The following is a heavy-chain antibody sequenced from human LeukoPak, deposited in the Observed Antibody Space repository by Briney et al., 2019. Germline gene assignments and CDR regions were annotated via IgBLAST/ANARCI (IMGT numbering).Heavy chain of an antibody. D-gene: IGHD5-12*01. CDR2: IYYSGST. CDR3: ASVLRPYIYYGMDV. Sequence: SETLSLTCTVSGSSISSGDYYWSWIRQPPGKGLEWIGYIYYSGSTYYNPSLKSRVTISVDTSKNQFSLKLSSVTAADTAVYYCASVLRPYIYYGMDVWGQGTTVTVSS. V-gene: IGHV4-30-4*01. CDR1: GSSISSGDYY. J-gene: IGHJ6*02.